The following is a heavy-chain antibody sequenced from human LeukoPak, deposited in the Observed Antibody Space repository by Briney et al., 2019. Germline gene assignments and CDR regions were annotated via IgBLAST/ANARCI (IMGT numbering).Heavy chain of an antibody. CDR1: GFTFSSFD. CDR3: ARGPPRGKYYYMDV. D-gene: IGHD1-1*01. J-gene: IGHJ6*03. CDR2: ICTASDR. V-gene: IGHV3-13*01. Sequence: PGGSLRLSCAASGFTFSSFDMHWVRQPPGQGLEWVSTICTASDRYYPGSVEGRFTLSRDNAKNSLYLQMNSLTAGDTAVYYCARGPPRGKYYYMDVWGKGTTVTVSS.